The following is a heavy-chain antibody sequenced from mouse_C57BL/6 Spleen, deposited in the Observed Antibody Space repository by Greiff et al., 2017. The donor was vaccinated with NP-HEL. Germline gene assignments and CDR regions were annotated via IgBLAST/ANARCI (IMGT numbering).Heavy chain of an antibody. CDR1: GFSLTSYG. Sequence: VKLMESGPGLVAPSQSLSITCTVSGFSLTSYGVHWVRQPPGKGLEWLVVIWSDGSTTYNSALKSRLSISKDNSKSQVFLKMNSLQTDDTAMYYCARHIVLLGVYYAMDYWGQGTSVTVSS. D-gene: IGHD2-10*01. V-gene: IGHV2-6-1*01. CDR3: ARHIVLLGVYYAMDY. J-gene: IGHJ4*01. CDR2: IWSDGST.